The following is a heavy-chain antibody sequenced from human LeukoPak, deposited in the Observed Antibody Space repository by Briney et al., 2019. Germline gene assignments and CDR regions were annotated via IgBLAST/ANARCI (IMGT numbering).Heavy chain of an antibody. CDR3: ARPRGWSGISTGYFDL. Sequence: SETLSLTCTVSGGSISSSSYYWGWIRQPPGKGLEWIGSIYHSGSTYSNPSLKIRVTISVDTSKNQFSLKLSSVTAADTAVYYCARPRGWSGISTGYFDLWGRGTLVTVSS. J-gene: IGHJ2*01. D-gene: IGHD3-10*01. CDR2: IYHSGST. V-gene: IGHV4-39*07. CDR1: GGSISSSSYY.